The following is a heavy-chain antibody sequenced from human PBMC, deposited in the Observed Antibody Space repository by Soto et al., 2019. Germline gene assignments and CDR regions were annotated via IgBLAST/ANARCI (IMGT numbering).Heavy chain of an antibody. CDR1: GFTFGDYE. J-gene: IGHJ3*02. Sequence: QVQLVESGGGLVQPGGSLRLSCAASGFTFGDYEMSWIRQAAGKGPEWVSFLSGSGITIYYADSVKGRFTISRDNAENSLYMQMESLRVADTATYFSAGSSGSYEEYAFNMWGQGTIVTV. V-gene: IGHV3-11*01. CDR3: AGSSGSYEEYAFNM. D-gene: IGHD6-19*01. CDR2: LSGSGITI.